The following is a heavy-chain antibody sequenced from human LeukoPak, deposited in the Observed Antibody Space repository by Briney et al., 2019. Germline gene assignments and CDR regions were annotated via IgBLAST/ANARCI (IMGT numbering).Heavy chain of an antibody. CDR1: GFTFDTHG. D-gene: IGHD3-3*01. Sequence: GGSLRLSCAASGFTFDTHGMHWVRQAPGKGLEWVAAIWFDGSVRHYSDAVKGRFTISRDNSLNTLYLQMNSLRVEDAAMYYCAKDTAIQFLEPAFWGQGTLVTVSS. V-gene: IGHV3-33*06. J-gene: IGHJ4*02. CDR2: IWFDGSVR. CDR3: AKDTAIQFLEPAF.